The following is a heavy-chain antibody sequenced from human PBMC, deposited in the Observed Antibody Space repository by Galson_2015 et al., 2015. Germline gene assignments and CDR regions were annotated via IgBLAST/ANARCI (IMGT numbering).Heavy chain of an antibody. CDR3: VKAPAGTYGIFQY. J-gene: IGHJ4*02. V-gene: IGHV6-1*01. CDR2: TYFRSKWYI. Sequence: CAISGDSVSSNSVIWHWIRQSPSRRLEWLGRTYFRSKWYIDYAASVNSRITINPDTSKNKFSLQLNSVTPEDTAVYYCVKAPAGTYGIFQYWGQGTLVTVSS. CDR1: GDSVSSNSVI. D-gene: IGHD1-26*01.